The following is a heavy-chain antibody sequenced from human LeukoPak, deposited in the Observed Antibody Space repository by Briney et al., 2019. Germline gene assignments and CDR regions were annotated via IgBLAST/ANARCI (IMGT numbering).Heavy chain of an antibody. V-gene: IGHV3-48*03. CDR3: QRPCWPDY. CDR1: GFTFSSYE. D-gene: IGHD2-15*01. Sequence: GGSLRLSCAASGFTFSSYEMNWVRQAPGKGLEWVSYISSSGNTIYYADSVKGRFTISRDNAKNSLYLQMNSLRAEDTAVYYCQRPCWPDYWGQGTLVTVSS. J-gene: IGHJ4*02. CDR2: ISSSGNTI.